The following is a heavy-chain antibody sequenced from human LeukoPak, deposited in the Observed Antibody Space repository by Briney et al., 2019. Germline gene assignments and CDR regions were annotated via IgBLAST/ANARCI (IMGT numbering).Heavy chain of an antibody. J-gene: IGHJ4*02. D-gene: IGHD4-23*01. V-gene: IGHV3-48*03. Sequence: GGSLRLSCAASGFTFRGYEMNWVRQAPGKGLEWVSYISSSGSTIVYADSVKGRFTISRDNAKNSLYLQMNRLRAEDTAVYYCAREDGGNYFDYWGQGTLVTVS. CDR3: AREDGGNYFDY. CDR1: GFTFRGYE. CDR2: ISSSGSTI.